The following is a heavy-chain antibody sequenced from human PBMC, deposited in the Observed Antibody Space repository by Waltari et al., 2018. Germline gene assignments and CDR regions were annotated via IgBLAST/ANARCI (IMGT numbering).Heavy chain of an antibody. D-gene: IGHD5-12*01. Sequence: QLQLQESGPGLVKPSETLSLTCTVSGGPIINSSYSWGWIRPSPGKGLEWIGSIYYSGTPYYNPTLKSRVSISGDLSKNQFSLKLSSVSAADTAVYYCARHWKRSGYRFDPWGQGSLVTVSS. J-gene: IGHJ5*02. CDR2: IYYSGTP. CDR1: GGPIINSSYS. V-gene: IGHV4-39*01. CDR3: ARHWKRSGYRFDP.